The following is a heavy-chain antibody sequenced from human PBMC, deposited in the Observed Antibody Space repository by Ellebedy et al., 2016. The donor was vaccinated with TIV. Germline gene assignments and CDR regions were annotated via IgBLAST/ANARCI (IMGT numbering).Heavy chain of an antibody. CDR1: GGSFSSYY. V-gene: IGHV4-34*01. CDR2: INHSGST. D-gene: IGHD3-10*02. Sequence: MPSETLSLTCAVYGGSFSSYYWSRIRQPPGKGLEWIGEINHSGSTNYNPSLKSRVTISVDTSKNQFSLKVSSVTAADTAVFYCAKSGLFGELLYLDYWGQGTLVTVSS. CDR3: AKSGLFGELLYLDY. J-gene: IGHJ4*02.